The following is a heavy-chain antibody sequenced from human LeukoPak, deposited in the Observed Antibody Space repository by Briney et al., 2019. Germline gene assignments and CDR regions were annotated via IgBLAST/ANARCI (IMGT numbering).Heavy chain of an antibody. J-gene: IGHJ4*02. CDR3: ANWSPQGYSSGWYDYFDY. CDR1: GFTFSSYA. D-gene: IGHD6-19*01. CDR2: ISYDGSNK. Sequence: GGSLRLSCAASGFTFSSYAMHWVRQAPGKGLEWVAVISYDGSNKYYADSVKGRFTISRDNSKNTLYLQMNSLRAEDTAVYYCANWSPQGYSSGWYDYFDYWGQGTLVTVSS. V-gene: IGHV3-30-3*01.